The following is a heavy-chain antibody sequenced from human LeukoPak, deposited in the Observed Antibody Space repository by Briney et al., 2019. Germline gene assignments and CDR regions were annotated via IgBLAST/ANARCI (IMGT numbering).Heavy chain of an antibody. Sequence: ASVKVSCKASGYTFTGYYMHWVRQAPGQGLEWMGWINPNSGGTNYAQKFQGRVTMTRDTSISTAYMELSRLRSDDTAVYYCARDLGYCSSTSCYRTYYMDVWGKGTTVTVSS. CDR2: INPNSGGT. CDR3: ARDLGYCSSTSCYRTYYMDV. CDR1: GYTFTGYY. J-gene: IGHJ6*03. D-gene: IGHD2-2*01. V-gene: IGHV1-2*02.